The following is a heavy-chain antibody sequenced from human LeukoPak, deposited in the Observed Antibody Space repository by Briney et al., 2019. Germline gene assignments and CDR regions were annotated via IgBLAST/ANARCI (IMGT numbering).Heavy chain of an antibody. D-gene: IGHD1-26*01. CDR2: INTASNYI. J-gene: IGHJ4*02. CDR1: GFTFSTYS. V-gene: IGHV3-21*01. CDR3: ASRGAQQPKIRSGHFAY. Sequence: GGSLRLSCAASGFTFSTYSMNWVRQAPGKGLEWVSSINTASNYIYYADSVKGRFSISRDNAKNSLYLQMNSLRAEDTAVYYCASRGAQQPKIRSGHFAYWGQGSLVTVSS.